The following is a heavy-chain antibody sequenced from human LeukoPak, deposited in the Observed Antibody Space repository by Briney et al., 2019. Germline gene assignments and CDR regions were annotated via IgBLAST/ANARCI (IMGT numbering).Heavy chain of an antibody. J-gene: IGHJ5*02. V-gene: IGHV1-46*01. CDR1: GYTFTSYY. Sequence: ASVKVSCKASGYTFTSYYMRWVRQAPGQGLEWMGIINPSGGSTSHAQKFQGRVSMTRNTSISTAYMELSSLRSEDTAVYYCASSCPYSNSGYRPVSNWFDPWGQGTLVTVSS. CDR2: INPSGGST. D-gene: IGHD4-11*01. CDR3: ASSCPYSNSGYRPVSNWFDP.